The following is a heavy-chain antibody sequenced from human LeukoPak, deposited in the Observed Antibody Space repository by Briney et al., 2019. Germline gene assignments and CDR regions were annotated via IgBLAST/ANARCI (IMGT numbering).Heavy chain of an antibody. Sequence: SETLSFTFTVTGGSISSYYWSWIRQPPGKGLEWSGYIYYSGSTNYNPSRKSRVTISVDTSKNQFSMKLSSVTAADTAVYYCARIFNVWGSYRYGSNYNWFDPWGQGTLVTVSS. D-gene: IGHD3-16*02. V-gene: IGHV4-59*01. CDR3: ARIFNVWGSYRYGSNYNWFDP. CDR1: GGSISSYY. J-gene: IGHJ5*02. CDR2: IYYSGST.